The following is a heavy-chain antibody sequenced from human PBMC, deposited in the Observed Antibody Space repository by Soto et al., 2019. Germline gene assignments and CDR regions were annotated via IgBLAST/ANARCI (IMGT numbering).Heavy chain of an antibody. V-gene: IGHV3-33*01. CDR2: IWYDGSNK. J-gene: IGHJ5*02. CDR3: ARESGWQWLPTERNWFDP. D-gene: IGHD6-19*01. Sequence: PGGSLILSCAASGFTFSSYCMHWVRQAPGKGLEWVAVIWYDGSNKYYADSVKGRFTISRDNSKNTLYLQMNSLRAEDTAVYYCARESGWQWLPTERNWFDPWGQGTLVTVSS. CDR1: GFTFSSYC.